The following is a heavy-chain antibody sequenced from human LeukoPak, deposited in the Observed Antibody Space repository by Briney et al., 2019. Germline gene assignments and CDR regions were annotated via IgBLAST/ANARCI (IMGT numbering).Heavy chain of an antibody. J-gene: IGHJ4*02. CDR1: GGSFSGYY. CDR3: ARGTKGYSSGWYPINYYFDY. D-gene: IGHD6-19*01. V-gene: IGHV4-34*01. Sequence: SETLSLTCAVYGGSFSGYYWSWIRQPPGKGLEWIGEINHSGSTNYNPSLKSRVTISVDTSKDQFSLKLSSVTAADTAVYYCARGTKGYSSGWYPINYYFDYWGQGTLVTVSP. CDR2: INHSGST.